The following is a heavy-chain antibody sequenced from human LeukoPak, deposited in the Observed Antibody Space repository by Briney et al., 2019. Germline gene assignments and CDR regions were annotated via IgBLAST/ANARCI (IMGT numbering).Heavy chain of an antibody. CDR3: TTDRRGGSYRFDY. D-gene: IGHD1-26*01. Sequence: PGGSLRLSCAASGFTFSNAWMSWVRQAPGKGLEWVGRIKSKTDGGTTDYAAPVKGRFTISRDDSKNTLYLQMNSLKTEDTAVYYCTTDRRGGSYRFDYWGQGTLVTVSS. J-gene: IGHJ4*02. V-gene: IGHV3-15*01. CDR1: GFTFSNAW. CDR2: IKSKTDGGTT.